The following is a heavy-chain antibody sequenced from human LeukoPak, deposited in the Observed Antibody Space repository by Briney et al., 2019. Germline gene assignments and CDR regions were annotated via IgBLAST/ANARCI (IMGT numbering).Heavy chain of an antibody. J-gene: IGHJ4*02. CDR1: GGTFSSYA. V-gene: IGHV1-69*05. CDR3: ARERRSYSSGWDY. CDR2: IIPIFGTA. Sequence: ASVKVSCKASGGTFSSYAISWVRQAPGQGLEWMGGIIPIFGTANYAQKFQGRVTITTDESTSTAYMELSSLRSEDTAVYYCARERRSYSSGWDYWGQGTLVTVSS. D-gene: IGHD6-19*01.